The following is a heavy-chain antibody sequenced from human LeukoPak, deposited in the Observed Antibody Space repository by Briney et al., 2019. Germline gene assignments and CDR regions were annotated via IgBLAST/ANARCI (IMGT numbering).Heavy chain of an antibody. D-gene: IGHD3-22*01. CDR2: ISSNGGST. CDR1: GFTFSNYA. CDR3: ARARAQYYYDSSGPYALDY. V-gene: IGHV3-64*01. Sequence: PGGSLRLSCAAAGFTFSNYAMHWVRQAPGMGLEYVSAISSNGGSTYYANSVKGRFTISRDNSKNTLYLQMGSLRAEDMAVYYCARARAQYYYDSSGPYALDYWGQGTLVTVSS. J-gene: IGHJ4*02.